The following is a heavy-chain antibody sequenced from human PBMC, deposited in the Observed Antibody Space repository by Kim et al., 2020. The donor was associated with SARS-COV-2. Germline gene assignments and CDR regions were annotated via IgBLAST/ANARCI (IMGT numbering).Heavy chain of an antibody. D-gene: IGHD6-19*01. V-gene: IGHV1-2*02. CDR3: ARDVGVQSGWPRGEIAY. Sequence: ASVKVSCKASGYTFSGYYMHWVRQAPGQGLEWMGWINANSGGTHHAQKFQGRVTLTRDTSISTAYMELSRLRSDDTAVYYCARDVGVQSGWPRGEIAYWGQGTLVTVSS. J-gene: IGHJ4*02. CDR1: GYTFSGYY. CDR2: INANSGGT.